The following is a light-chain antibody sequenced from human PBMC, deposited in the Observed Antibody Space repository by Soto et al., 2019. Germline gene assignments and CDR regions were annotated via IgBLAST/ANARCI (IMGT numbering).Light chain of an antibody. CDR2: EVS. CDR1: RSDVGPYTY. CDR3: CSYTSSSNYV. V-gene: IGLV2-14*01. J-gene: IGLJ1*01. Sequence: QSALTQPASVSGSPGQSITISCTGTRSDVGPYTYVSWYQQHPGKAPKLMIYEVSYRPSGVSNRFSGSKSGSTASLTISGLQAEDEADYYCCSYTSSSNYVFGTGTKLTVL.